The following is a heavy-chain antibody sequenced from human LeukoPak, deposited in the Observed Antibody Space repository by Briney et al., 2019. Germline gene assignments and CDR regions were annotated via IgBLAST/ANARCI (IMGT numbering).Heavy chain of an antibody. CDR1: GFTFSSYS. Sequence: PGGSLRLSCAASGFTFSSYSMNWVRQAPGKGLELVSSISSSSSYIYYADSVKGRFTISRDNAKNSLYLQMNSLRAEDTAVYYCARDHSSGPDYWGQGTLVTVSS. J-gene: IGHJ4*02. CDR3: ARDHSSGPDY. CDR2: ISSSSSYI. D-gene: IGHD3-22*01. V-gene: IGHV3-21*01.